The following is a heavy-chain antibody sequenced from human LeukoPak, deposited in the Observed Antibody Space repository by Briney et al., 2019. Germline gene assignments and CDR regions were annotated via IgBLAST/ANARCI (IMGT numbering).Heavy chain of an antibody. Sequence: SQTLSLTCTVSGGSISSGNYYWSWIRQPPGKGLEWIGYIYPSGSTNYNPSLKSRVTISVDTSKNQFSLKLSSVTAADTAVYYCARVKGTGTTSHYYYYYGMDVWGQGTTVTVSS. V-gene: IGHV4-30-2*01. CDR1: GGSISSGNYY. J-gene: IGHJ6*02. D-gene: IGHD1-1*01. CDR2: IYPSGST. CDR3: ARVKGTGTTSHYYYYYGMDV.